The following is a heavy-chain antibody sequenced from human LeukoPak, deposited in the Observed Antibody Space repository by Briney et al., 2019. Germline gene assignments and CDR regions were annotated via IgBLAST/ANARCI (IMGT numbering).Heavy chain of an antibody. CDR1: GYTFTSYA. CDR3: ARGRVERFLEWLLSYGMDV. D-gene: IGHD3-3*01. J-gene: IGHJ6*02. CDR2: INTNTGNP. V-gene: IGHV7-4-1*02. Sequence: ASVKVSCKASGYTFTSYAMNWVRQAPGQGLEWMGWINTNTGNPTYAQGFTGRFVFSLDTSVSTAYLQISSLKAEDTAVYYCARGRVERFLEWLLSYGMDVWGQGTTVTASS.